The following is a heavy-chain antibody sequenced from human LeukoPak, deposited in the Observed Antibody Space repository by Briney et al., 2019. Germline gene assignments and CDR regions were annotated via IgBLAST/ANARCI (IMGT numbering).Heavy chain of an antibody. J-gene: IGHJ5*02. CDR2: INPSGGST. D-gene: IGHD6-13*01. CDR3: ARGRIAAAGTDLNWFDP. CDR1: GYTFTSYY. V-gene: IGHV1-46*01. Sequence: GASVKVSCKASGYTFTSYYMHWVRQAPGQGLEWMGLINPSGGSTSYAQKFQGRVTMTRDTSTSTVYMELSSLRSEDTAVYYCARGRIAAAGTDLNWFDPWGQGTLVTVSS.